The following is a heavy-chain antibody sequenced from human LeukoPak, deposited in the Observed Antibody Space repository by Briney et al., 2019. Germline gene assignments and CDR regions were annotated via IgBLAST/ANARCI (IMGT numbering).Heavy chain of an antibody. J-gene: IGHJ2*01. Sequence: SETLSLICTVSGGSISSYYRSWIRQPPGKGLEWIGYIYYSGSTNYNPSLKSRVTISVDTSKNQFSLKLSSVTAADTAVYYCARHTIQWYFDLWGRGTLVTVSS. CDR1: GGSISSYY. D-gene: IGHD3-9*01. CDR3: ARHTIQWYFDL. V-gene: IGHV4-59*08. CDR2: IYYSGST.